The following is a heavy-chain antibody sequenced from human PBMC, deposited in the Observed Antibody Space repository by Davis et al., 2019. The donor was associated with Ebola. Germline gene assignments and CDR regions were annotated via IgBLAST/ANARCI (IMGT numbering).Heavy chain of an antibody. Sequence: ASVKVSCKASGYTFTGYYMHWVRQAPGQGLEWMGWIKPNSGGTNYAQKFQGRVTMTRDTSISTDYMGLSRLRSDDTAVYYCASGFRGEGCSGGSCYSDDLDYWGQGTLVTVSS. V-gene: IGHV1-2*02. CDR3: ASGFRGEGCSGGSCYSDDLDY. D-gene: IGHD2-15*01. J-gene: IGHJ4*02. CDR1: GYTFTGYY. CDR2: IKPNSGGT.